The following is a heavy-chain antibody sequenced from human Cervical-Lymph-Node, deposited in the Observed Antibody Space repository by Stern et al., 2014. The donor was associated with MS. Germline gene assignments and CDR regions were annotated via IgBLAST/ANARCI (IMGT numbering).Heavy chain of an antibody. J-gene: IGHJ4*02. CDR1: GGPFSGLY. V-gene: IGHV4-34*01. CDR3: ARGGWHYYDSSGYWGH. Sequence: QVQLQQWGAGLLKPSETLSLRCAVNGGPFSGLYWSWIRQPPGEGLEWIGEISHGGSTNYNPSLKSRVTMSVDTSKKDISLELSSVTAADTAVYFCARGGWHYYDSSGYWGHWGQGTMVTVSS. CDR2: ISHGGST. D-gene: IGHD3-22*01.